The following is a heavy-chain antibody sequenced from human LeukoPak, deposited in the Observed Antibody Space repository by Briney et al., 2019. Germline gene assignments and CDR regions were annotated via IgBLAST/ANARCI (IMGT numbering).Heavy chain of an antibody. V-gene: IGHV4-4*07. CDR1: GGSISSYY. Sequence: SETLSLTCTVSGGSISSYYWSWIRQPAGKGLEWIGRIYTSGSTNYNPSLKSRVTMSVDTSKNQFSLKLSSVTAADTAVYYCAREFTMVRGVITYFGYWGQGTLVTVSS. J-gene: IGHJ4*02. CDR2: IYTSGST. CDR3: AREFTMVRGVITYFGY. D-gene: IGHD3-10*01.